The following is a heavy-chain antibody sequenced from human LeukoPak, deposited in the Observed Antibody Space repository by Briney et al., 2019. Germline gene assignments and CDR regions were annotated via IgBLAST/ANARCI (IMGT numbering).Heavy chain of an antibody. D-gene: IGHD3-10*01. CDR3: ARRGGRAYYYGSGSPLPYNWFDP. Sequence: SETLSLTCTVSGGSISSSSYYWGWIRQPPGKGLEWIGSIYYSGSTYYNPSLKSRVTISVDTSKNQFSLKLSSVTAADTAVYYCARRGGRAYYYGSGSPLPYNWFDPWGQGTLVTVSS. CDR1: GGSISSSSYY. J-gene: IGHJ5*02. V-gene: IGHV4-39*07. CDR2: IYYSGST.